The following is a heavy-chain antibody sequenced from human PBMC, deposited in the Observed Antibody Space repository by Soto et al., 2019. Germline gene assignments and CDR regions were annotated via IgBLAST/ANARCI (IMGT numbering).Heavy chain of an antibody. CDR1: GGTFSSYT. CDR3: ARQKPLYYYYYMDV. J-gene: IGHJ6*03. CDR2: INAGNCNT. Sequence: ASVKVSCKASGGTFSSYTISWVRQAPGQRLEWMGWINAGNCNTKYSQKFQGRVTITRDTSASTAYMELSSLRSEDTAVYYCARQKPLYYYYYMDVWGKGTTVTVSS. V-gene: IGHV1-3*01.